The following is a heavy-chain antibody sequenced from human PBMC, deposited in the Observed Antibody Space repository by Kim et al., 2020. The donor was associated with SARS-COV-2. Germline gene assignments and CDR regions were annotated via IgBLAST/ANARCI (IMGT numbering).Heavy chain of an antibody. V-gene: IGHV3-11*06. Sequence: SGKGRFTISRDNAKNSLYLQMNSLRAEDTAVYYCARDEAQGFYYYYGMDVWGQGTTVTVSS. CDR3: ARDEAQGFYYYYGMDV. J-gene: IGHJ6*02.